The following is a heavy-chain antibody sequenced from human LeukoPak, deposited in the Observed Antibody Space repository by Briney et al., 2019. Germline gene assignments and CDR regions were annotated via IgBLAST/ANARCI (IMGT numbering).Heavy chain of an antibody. J-gene: IGHJ4*02. V-gene: IGHV3-23*01. CDR3: AKDRDSGGYSDY. D-gene: IGHD1-26*01. Sequence: GASLRLSCAASGFTFSSYAMSWVRQAPGKGLEWVSAISGSGGSTYYADSVKGRFTISRDNSKNTLYLQMNSLRAEDTAVYYCAKDRDSGGYSDYWGQGTLVTVSS. CDR2: ISGSGGST. CDR1: GFTFSSYA.